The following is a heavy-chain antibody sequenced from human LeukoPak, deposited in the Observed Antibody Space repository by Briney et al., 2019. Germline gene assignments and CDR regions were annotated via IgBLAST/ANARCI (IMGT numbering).Heavy chain of an antibody. V-gene: IGHV3-64*01. CDR3: ARVGGYGYYFDY. J-gene: IGHJ4*02. CDR1: GFTFSSYA. Sequence: GGSLRLSCAASGFTFSSYAMHWVRQAPGKGLEYVSAISSNGGSTYYANSVKGRFTISRDNSKNTLYLQMGSLRAEDMAVYYCARVGGYGYYFDYWGQGTLVTVSS. CDR2: ISSNGGST. D-gene: IGHD5-12*01.